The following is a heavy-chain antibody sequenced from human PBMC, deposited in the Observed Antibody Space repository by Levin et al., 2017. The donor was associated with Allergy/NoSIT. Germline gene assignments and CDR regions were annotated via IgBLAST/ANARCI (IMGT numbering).Heavy chain of an antibody. J-gene: IGHJ6*02. CDR3: ARDYHLITFGGINAEDGMDV. CDR1: GYSFTSYG. V-gene: IGHV1-18*01. CDR2: IRTYNGNA. Sequence: GESLKISCNASGYSFTSYGISWVRQAPGQGLEWMGWIRTYNGNANYPQTVKGRVTMTTDTSTSTAYLELRSLRSDDTAVYYCARDYHLITFGGINAEDGMDVWGQGTTVTVSS. D-gene: IGHD3-16*01.